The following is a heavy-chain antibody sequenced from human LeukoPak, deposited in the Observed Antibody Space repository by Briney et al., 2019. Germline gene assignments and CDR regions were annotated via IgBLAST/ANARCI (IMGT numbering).Heavy chain of an antibody. CDR2: INGVGGNT. V-gene: IGHV3-23*01. CDR1: RWACIWFA. Sequence: PGSSLGLCGGASRWACIWFAVIWVCKNQGKGLEWVSTINGVGGNTYYADPVKGRFTISRDNSKNMLYLQMNSLRAEDTAIYYCAREGYCSGGSCSDWYFDLWGRGTLVTVSS. CDR3: AREGYCSGGSCSDWYFDL. J-gene: IGHJ2*01. D-gene: IGHD2-15*01.